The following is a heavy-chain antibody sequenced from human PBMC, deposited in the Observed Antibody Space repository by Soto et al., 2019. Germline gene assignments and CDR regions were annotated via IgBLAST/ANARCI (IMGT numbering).Heavy chain of an antibody. Sequence: TLSLTCTVSGGSISSYYWSWIRQPPGKGLEWIGYIYYSGSTNYNPSLKSRVTISVDTSKNQFSLKLSSVTAADTAVYYCASWGVVPAATSPTTRYFDYWGQGTLVTVSS. D-gene: IGHD2-2*01. V-gene: IGHV4-59*08. J-gene: IGHJ4*02. CDR2: IYYSGST. CDR3: ASWGVVPAATSPTTRYFDY. CDR1: GGSISSYY.